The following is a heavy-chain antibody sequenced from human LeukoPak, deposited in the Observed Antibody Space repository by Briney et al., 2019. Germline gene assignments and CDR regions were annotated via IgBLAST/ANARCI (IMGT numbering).Heavy chain of an antibody. CDR2: IKEDGTET. D-gene: IGHD5-24*01. V-gene: IGHV3-7*03. Sequence: GGSLRLSCAASGFMFSSNWMSWVRLAPGKGLEWVANIKEDGTETYYVDSVKGRFTISRDNAKNSLYLQMNSLGVEDTAVYYCAKEGRSLQTYWGQGTLVTVSS. CDR3: AKEGRSLQTY. CDR1: GFMFSSNW. J-gene: IGHJ4*02.